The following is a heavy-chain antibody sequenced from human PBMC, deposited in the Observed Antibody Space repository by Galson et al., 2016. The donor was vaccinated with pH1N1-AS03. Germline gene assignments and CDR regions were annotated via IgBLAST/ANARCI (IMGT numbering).Heavy chain of an antibody. CDR3: ARDPRGPCSSATCATTYYFGMDV. D-gene: IGHD1-26*01. CDR1: GYIFTGFY. CDR2: INTDSGVT. Sequence: SVKVSCKASGYIFTGFYVHWVRQAPGQGLEWMGWINTDSGVTNYAQKFEAWVTMTRDTSVSTAYMELYGLKPDDTAVYYCARDPRGPCSSATCATTYYFGMDVWGQGTTVIVSS. V-gene: IGHV1-2*04. J-gene: IGHJ6*02.